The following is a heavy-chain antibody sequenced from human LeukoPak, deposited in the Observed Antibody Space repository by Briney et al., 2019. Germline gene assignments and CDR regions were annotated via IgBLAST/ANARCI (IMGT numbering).Heavy chain of an antibody. CDR2: IYYSGST. CDR3: ARALSNSGWYYYYYMDV. J-gene: IGHJ6*03. CDR1: GGSISSSSYY. Sequence: SETLSLTCTVSGGSISSSSYYWGWIRQPPGKGLEWIGSIYYSGSTYYNPSLKSRVTISVDTSKNQFSLKLSSVTAADTAVYYCARALSNSGWYYYYYMDVWGKGTTVTVSS. D-gene: IGHD6-19*01. V-gene: IGHV4-39*07.